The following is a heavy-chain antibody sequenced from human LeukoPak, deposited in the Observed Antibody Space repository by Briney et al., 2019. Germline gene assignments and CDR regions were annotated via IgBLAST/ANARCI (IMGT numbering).Heavy chain of an antibody. Sequence: GGSLRLSCAASGFTFSSHAMSWVRQAPGKGLEWVSAISGSGGSTYYADSVKGRFTISRDNSKNTLYLQMNSLRAEDTAVCYCAKGGYGDYVTFDYWGQGTLVTVSS. J-gene: IGHJ4*02. CDR3: AKGGYGDYVTFDY. CDR1: GFTFSSHA. CDR2: ISGSGGST. V-gene: IGHV3-23*01. D-gene: IGHD4-17*01.